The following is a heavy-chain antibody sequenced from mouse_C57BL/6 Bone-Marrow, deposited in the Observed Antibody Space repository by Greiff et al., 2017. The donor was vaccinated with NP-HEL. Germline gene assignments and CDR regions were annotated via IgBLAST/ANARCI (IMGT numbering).Heavy chain of an antibody. CDR1: GYTFTSYW. Sequence: VQLQQSGAELAKPGASVKLSCKASGYTFTSYWMHWVKQRPGQGLEWIGYINPSSGYTKYNQKFKDKATLTADKSSSTAYMQLSSLTYEDSAVYYSERGVYYDYDKFDYWGQGTTLTVSS. CDR2: INPSSGYT. CDR3: ERGVYYDYDKFDY. J-gene: IGHJ2*01. D-gene: IGHD2-4*01. V-gene: IGHV1-7*01.